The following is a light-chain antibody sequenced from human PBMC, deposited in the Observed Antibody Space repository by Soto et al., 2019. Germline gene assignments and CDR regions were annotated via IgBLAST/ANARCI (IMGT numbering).Light chain of an antibody. Sequence: DIQMTQSPSSVSASVGDRVTITCRASQGISSWLAWYQHKPGNAPKLLIYAASSLQSGVPSRFSGSGSGTEFTLTISSLQPEDFATYFWQQANTFPWTFGQGTMVEIK. J-gene: IGKJ1*01. CDR2: AAS. CDR3: QQANTFPWT. V-gene: IGKV1-12*01. CDR1: QGISSW.